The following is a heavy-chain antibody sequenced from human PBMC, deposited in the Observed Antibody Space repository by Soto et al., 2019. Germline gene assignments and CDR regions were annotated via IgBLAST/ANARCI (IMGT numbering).Heavy chain of an antibody. V-gene: IGHV4-34*01. D-gene: IGHD4-17*01. CDR1: GGSFSGYY. CDR2: INHKGSA. J-gene: IGHJ4*02. Sequence: QVQLQQWGAGLLKPSETLSLTCAVYGGSFSGYYWSWIRQPPGKGLEWIGEINHKGSASYNPSLQSRVTISVDTSKNQLSLKLSSVTAADTAVYYCARLRLGDYWGQGTLVTVSS. CDR3: ARLRLGDY.